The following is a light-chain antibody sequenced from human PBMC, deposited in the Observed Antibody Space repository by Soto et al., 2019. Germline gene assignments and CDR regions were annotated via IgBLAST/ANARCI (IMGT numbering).Light chain of an antibody. CDR1: SSDAGNYKY. CDR3: SSYTSSTTLV. CDR2: DVD. J-gene: IGLJ2*01. Sequence: QSALTQPASVSGSPGQSITISCTGTSSDAGNYKYVSWYQQHPGKAPKVMIYDVDSRPSGISNRFSGSKSGNTASLTISGLQAEDEANYYCSSYTSSTTLVFGGGTKVTVL. V-gene: IGLV2-14*01.